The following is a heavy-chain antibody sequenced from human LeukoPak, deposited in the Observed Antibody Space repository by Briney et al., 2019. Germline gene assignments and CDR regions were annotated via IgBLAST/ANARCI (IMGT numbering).Heavy chain of an antibody. CDR2: IYHSGST. V-gene: IGHV4-4*02. J-gene: IGHJ3*02. D-gene: IGHD1-26*01. CDR1: GGSISSSNW. CDR3: ARDTTSRAIDI. Sequence: SGTLSLTCAVSGGSISSSNWWSWVRQPPGKGLEWIGEIYHSGSTNYNPSLKGRVTISVDKSKNQFSLKLSSVTAADTAVYYCARDTTSRAIDIWGQGTMVTVSS.